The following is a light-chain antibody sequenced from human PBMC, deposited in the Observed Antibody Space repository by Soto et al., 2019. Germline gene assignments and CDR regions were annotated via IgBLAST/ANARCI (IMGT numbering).Light chain of an antibody. V-gene: IGKV1-5*03. CDR2: KAS. CDR3: QHFNSYWT. Sequence: DIHMTQSPSTLSGSVGDRVTITCRASHTISSWLAWYQQKPGKAPKLLIYKASTLKSGVPSRFSGSGSGTEFTLTITSLQPDDFGTYYCQHFNSYWTFGQGTKVDIK. CDR1: HTISSW. J-gene: IGKJ1*01.